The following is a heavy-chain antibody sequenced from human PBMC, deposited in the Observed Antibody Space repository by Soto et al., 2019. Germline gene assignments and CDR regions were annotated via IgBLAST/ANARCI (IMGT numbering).Heavy chain of an antibody. Sequence: QVQLVQSGAEVKKPGSSVKVSCKASGGTFSSYAISWVRQAPGQGLEWMGGIIPIFGTANYAQKFQGRVTITAAESTSTAYMELSSLRSEDTAVYYCARAITMVRGVIPPYNWFDPWGQGTLVTVSS. CDR3: ARAITMVRGVIPPYNWFDP. D-gene: IGHD3-10*01. CDR2: IIPIFGTA. V-gene: IGHV1-69*01. J-gene: IGHJ5*02. CDR1: GGTFSSYA.